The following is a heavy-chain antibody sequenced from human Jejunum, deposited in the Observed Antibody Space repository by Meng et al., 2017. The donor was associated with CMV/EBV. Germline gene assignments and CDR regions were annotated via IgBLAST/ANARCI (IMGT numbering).Heavy chain of an antibody. V-gene: IGHV3-23*01. CDR3: ANSGLRA. J-gene: IGHJ4*02. D-gene: IGHD4-17*01. Sequence: LSLSCAASTFTLNNYGMNWVRQAPGKGLEWVSGISSSDGRTYYADSVRGHFTISRDNSKNTLFLQMNSLRVEDTAVYYCANSGLRAWGQGTLVTVSS. CDR1: TFTLNNYG. CDR2: ISSSDGRT.